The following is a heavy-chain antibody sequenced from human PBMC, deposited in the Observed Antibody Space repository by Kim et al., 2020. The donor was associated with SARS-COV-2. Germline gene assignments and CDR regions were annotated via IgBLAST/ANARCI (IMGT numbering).Heavy chain of an antibody. V-gene: IGHV1-69*10. CDR3: ARSFYDILTDHWAQD. D-gene: IGHD3-9*01. J-gene: IGHJ4*02. CDR1: GGTFSTYA. CDR2: IVPLLGTT. Sequence: SVKVSCKASGGTFSTYAISWVRQAPGQGLEWMGGIVPLLGTTNYARKFQGRVTITADKSTSTAFMALSSLTFEDTAVYYCARSFYDILTDHWAQDWGQGTLVSVSS.